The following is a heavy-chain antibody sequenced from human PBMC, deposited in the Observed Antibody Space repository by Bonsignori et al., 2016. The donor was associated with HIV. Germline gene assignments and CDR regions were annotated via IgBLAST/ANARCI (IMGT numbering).Heavy chain of an antibody. J-gene: IGHJ4*02. D-gene: IGHD2-2*01. CDR1: GGSISSGSYY. CDR2: IYTSGST. Sequence: SETLSLTCTVSGGSISSGSYYWSWIRQPAGKGLEWIGRIYTSGSTNYNPSLKSRVTISVDTSKNQFSLKLSSVTAADTAVYYCAGAAQLPGYYFDYWGQGTLVTVSS. V-gene: IGHV4-61*02. CDR3: AGAAQLPGYYFDY.